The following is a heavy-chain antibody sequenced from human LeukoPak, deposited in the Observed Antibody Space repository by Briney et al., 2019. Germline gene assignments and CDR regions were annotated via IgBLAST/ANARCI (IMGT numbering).Heavy chain of an antibody. Sequence: GGSLRLSCVASGFTFSTYVMGWVRQVPGKGLEWVSSVSESGVGTYYADSVKGRFTISRDNSKDTLSLQMNSLRAEDTAVYYCAKGKWGLIINNFDVWGQGTMVTVSS. D-gene: IGHD3-10*01. V-gene: IGHV3-23*01. CDR3: AKGKWGLIINNFDV. J-gene: IGHJ3*01. CDR1: GFTFSTYV. CDR2: VSESGVGT.